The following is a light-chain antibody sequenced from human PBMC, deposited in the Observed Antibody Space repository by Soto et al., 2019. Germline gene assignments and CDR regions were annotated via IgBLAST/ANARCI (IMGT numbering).Light chain of an antibody. Sequence: DIQMTQSPSTLSASVGDRVTITCRASQSLGIWLAWHQQKPGKAPKLLIYDASTLKSGVPSRFSGSGSGTKFTLTISSLQPDDFATYYCQEYNSYSGTFGQG. CDR2: DAS. CDR1: QSLGIW. J-gene: IGKJ1*01. V-gene: IGKV1-5*01. CDR3: QEYNSYSGT.